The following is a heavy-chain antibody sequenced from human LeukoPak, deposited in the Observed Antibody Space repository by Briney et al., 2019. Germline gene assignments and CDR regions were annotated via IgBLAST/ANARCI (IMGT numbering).Heavy chain of an antibody. CDR2: ISDSGGST. CDR1: RFTFSTYA. CDR3: AKDRYNDYEGGWFDP. V-gene: IGHV3-23*01. J-gene: IGHJ5*02. Sequence: GGSLRLSCAAPRFTFSTYAMSWVRQAPGKGLEWVSAISDSGGSTYYADSVRGRFTVSRDNSKNTLYLQMNSLRAEDTAVYYCAKDRYNDYEGGWFDPWGQGTLVTVSS. D-gene: IGHD5-12*01.